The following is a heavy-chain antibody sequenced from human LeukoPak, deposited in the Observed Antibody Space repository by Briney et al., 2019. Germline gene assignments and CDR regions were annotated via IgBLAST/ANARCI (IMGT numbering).Heavy chain of an antibody. CDR3: ARDREVFGDFDY. V-gene: IGHV3-21*01. CDR2: ISISSSYI. CDR1: GGTFSSYS. J-gene: IGHJ4*02. D-gene: IGHD3-3*01. Sequence: PGGSLRLTCAVSGGTFSSYSMNWGRQAPGKGLERVSSISISSSYIYYADSVQGRFTISRDNAQNSLYLQMISLRAEDTAVYYCARDREVFGDFDYWGQGTLVTVSS.